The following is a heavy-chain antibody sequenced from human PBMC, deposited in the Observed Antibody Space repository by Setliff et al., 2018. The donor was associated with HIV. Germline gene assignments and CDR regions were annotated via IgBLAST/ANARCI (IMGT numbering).Heavy chain of an antibody. CDR1: GFIFNNYA. CDR2: ISGNGGST. V-gene: IGHV3-23*01. J-gene: IGHJ4*02. D-gene: IGHD3-9*01. CDR3: AKTSMYYDILTGYYGGNYFDY. Sequence: GSLRLSCAASGFIFNNYALNWVRQAPGRGLEWLSVISGNGGSTYSADSVKGRLTISRDNSENTLYLKMDSLRADDTAVYYCAKTSMYYDILTGYYGGNYFDYWGQGTLVTVSS.